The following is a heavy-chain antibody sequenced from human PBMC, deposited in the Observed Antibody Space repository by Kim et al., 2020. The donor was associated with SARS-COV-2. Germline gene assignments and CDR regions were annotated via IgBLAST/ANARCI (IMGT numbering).Heavy chain of an antibody. D-gene: IGHD3-10*01. V-gene: IGHV3-7*01. J-gene: IGHJ4*02. Sequence: DSVKGRFTISRDNAKNSLYLQMNSLRAEDTAVYYCARGFFLLWFGELFDYWGQGTLVTVSS. CDR3: ARGFFLLWFGELFDY.